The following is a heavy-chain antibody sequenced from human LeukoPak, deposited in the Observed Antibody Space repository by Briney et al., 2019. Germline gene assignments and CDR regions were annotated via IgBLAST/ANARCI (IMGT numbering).Heavy chain of an antibody. V-gene: IGHV1-69*01. CDR2: IIPIFGTA. Sequence: ASVKVSCKASGGTFSSYAISWVRQAPGQGLEWMGGIIPIFGTANYAQKFQGRVTITADESTSTAYMELSSLRSEDTAVYYCARAPGGGVVGPHYYYYYMDVWGKGTTVTVSS. CDR3: ARAPGGGVVGPHYYYYYMDV. D-gene: IGHD2-2*01. CDR1: GGTFSSYA. J-gene: IGHJ6*03.